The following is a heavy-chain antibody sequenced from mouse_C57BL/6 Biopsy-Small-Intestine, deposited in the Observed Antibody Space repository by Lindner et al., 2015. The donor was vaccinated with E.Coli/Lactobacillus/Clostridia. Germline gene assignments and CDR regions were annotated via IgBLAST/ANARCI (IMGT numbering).Heavy chain of an antibody. CDR3: TIRFYTVDY. J-gene: IGHJ4*01. CDR2: IYPRNGDT. Sequence: VQLQESGPELVKPGASVKISCKASGYVFSSSWMNWVKQRPGKGLEWIGRIYPRNGDTNYSGKFKGKATLTADKSSSTAYMQLSSLTSEDTAVYYCTIRFYTVDYWGQGTSVTVSS. D-gene: IGHD1-1*02. V-gene: IGHV1-82*01. CDR1: GYVFSSSW.